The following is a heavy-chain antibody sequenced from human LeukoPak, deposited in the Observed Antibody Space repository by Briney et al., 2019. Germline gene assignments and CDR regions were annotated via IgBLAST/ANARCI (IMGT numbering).Heavy chain of an antibody. J-gene: IGHJ4*02. CDR2: MNPKSGDT. V-gene: IGHV1-8*03. CDR3: ASLGDSSSRFSPWDY. D-gene: IGHD6-13*01. Sequence: ASVKVSCKASGYSFTNYDINWVRQATGQGLEWMGWMNPKSGDTGYSQKFQGRVFITRDTSINTAYMELSSLGSDDTAVYYCASLGDSSSRFSPWDYWGQGTLVTVSS. CDR1: GYSFTNYD.